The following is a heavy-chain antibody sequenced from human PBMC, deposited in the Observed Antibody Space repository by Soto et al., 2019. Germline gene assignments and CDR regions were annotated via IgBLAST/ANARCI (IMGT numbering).Heavy chain of an antibody. CDR1: GGSLSGYY. V-gene: IGHV4-34*01. D-gene: IGHD3-22*01. Sequence: PSETLSLTCAVYGGSLSGYYWSWIRQPPGKGLEWIGEIDHSGRTKYSPPLKSRVTMSVDTSKNQFSLKLSSVTAADTAVYYCARWDSGDAHDSNADAFDIWGQGTMVTVSS. CDR2: IDHSGRT. J-gene: IGHJ3*02. CDR3: ARWDSGDAHDSNADAFDI.